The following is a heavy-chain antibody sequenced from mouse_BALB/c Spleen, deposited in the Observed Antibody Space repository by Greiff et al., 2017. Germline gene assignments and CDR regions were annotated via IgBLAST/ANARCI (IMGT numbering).Heavy chain of an antibody. D-gene: IGHD1-1*01. V-gene: IGHV3-6*02. CDR2: ISYDGSN. CDR3: ARYYYGSSRAMDY. CDR1: GYSITSGYY. J-gene: IGHJ4*01. Sequence: EVKLMESGPGLVKPSQSLSLTCSVTGYSITSGYYWNWIRQFPGNKLEWMGYISYDGSNNYNPSLKNRISITRDTSKNQFFLKLNSVTTEDTATYYCARYYYGSSRAMDYWGQGTSVTVSS.